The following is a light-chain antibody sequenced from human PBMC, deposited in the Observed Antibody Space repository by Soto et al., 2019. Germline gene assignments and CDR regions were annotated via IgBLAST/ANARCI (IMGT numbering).Light chain of an antibody. J-gene: IGKJ1*01. V-gene: IGKV2-30*01. CDR1: QSLVYSDGNTY. CDR2: KVS. Sequence: DVVMTQSPLSLPVTLGQPASISCRSSQSLVYSDGNTYLNWFQQRPGQSPRRLNYKVSNRDSGVPDRFSGSGSRTDFPLKISRVEAEDVGVYYCMQGTHWPPWTFGQGTKVEIK. CDR3: MQGTHWPPWT.